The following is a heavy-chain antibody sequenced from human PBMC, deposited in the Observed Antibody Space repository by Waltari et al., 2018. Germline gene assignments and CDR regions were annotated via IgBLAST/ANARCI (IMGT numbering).Heavy chain of an antibody. D-gene: IGHD3-22*01. J-gene: IGHJ3*02. Sequence: QVQLVQSGAEVKKPGASVKVSCKASGYTFTSSGISWVRQAPGQGLEWMGWISAYNGNTNYAQKLQGRVTMTTDTSTSTAYMELRSLRSDDTAVYYCARDYYDSSGYFRDAFDIWGQGTMVTVSS. CDR3: ARDYYDSSGYFRDAFDI. V-gene: IGHV1-18*01. CDR2: ISAYNGNT. CDR1: GYTFTSSG.